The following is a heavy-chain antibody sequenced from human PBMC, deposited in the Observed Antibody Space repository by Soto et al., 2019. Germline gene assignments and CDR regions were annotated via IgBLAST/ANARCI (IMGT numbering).Heavy chain of an antibody. CDR3: AKDSRVGYSPFDY. CDR2: ITASGGTT. J-gene: IGHJ4*02. V-gene: IGHV3-23*01. Sequence: EVQLLESGGGLLQPGGSLRLSCAASGFTFSSFAMSWVRQAPGKGLEWVSAITASGGTTYYANSVKGRFTISRDNSKNTLYLQMNSLRAEDTALDYCAKDSRVGYSPFDYWGQGTLVTVSS. D-gene: IGHD1-26*01. CDR1: GFTFSSFA.